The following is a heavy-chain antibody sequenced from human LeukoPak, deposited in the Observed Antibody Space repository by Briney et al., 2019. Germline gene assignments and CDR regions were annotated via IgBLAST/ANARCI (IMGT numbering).Heavy chain of an antibody. D-gene: IGHD3-3*01. V-gene: IGHV1-2*02. J-gene: IGHJ4*02. CDR1: GYTFTGYY. Sequence: GASVKVSCKASGYTFTGYYMHWVRQAPGQGLEWMGWINPNSGGTNYAQKFQGRVTMTRDTSISTAYMELSRLRSDDTAVYYCARDPNYDFWSGYYTHGGFDYWGQGTLVTVSS. CDR2: INPNSGGT. CDR3: ARDPNYDFWSGYYTHGGFDY.